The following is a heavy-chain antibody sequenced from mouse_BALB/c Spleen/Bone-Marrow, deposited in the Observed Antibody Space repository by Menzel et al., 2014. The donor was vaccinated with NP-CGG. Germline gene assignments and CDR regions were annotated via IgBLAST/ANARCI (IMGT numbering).Heavy chain of an antibody. CDR3: ARREGGEFFVY. Sequence: VQLQQSGAELVKPGASVKVSCKASGYTFNVYNIHWVKQRPGQGLEWIGWIYPGSGSVKYNEKFKDKATLTADKSSSTVYMELSRLTSEDSAVYFCARREGGEFFVYWGQGTLVTVSA. CDR1: GYTFNVYN. J-gene: IGHJ3*01. CDR2: IYPGSGSV. V-gene: IGHV1-62-2*01.